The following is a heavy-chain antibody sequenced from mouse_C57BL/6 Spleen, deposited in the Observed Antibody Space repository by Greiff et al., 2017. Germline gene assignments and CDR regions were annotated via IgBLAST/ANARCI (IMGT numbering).Heavy chain of an antibody. CDR2: INPSTGGT. J-gene: IGHJ4*01. CDR1: GYSFTGYY. D-gene: IGHD2-3*01. V-gene: IGHV1-42*01. CDR3: ARSGWGGGYAMDY. Sequence: EVKLQESGPELVKPGASVKISCKASGYSFTGYYMNWVKQSPEKSLEWIGEINPSTGGTTYNQKFKAKATLTVDKSSSTAYMQLKSLTSEDSAVYYCARSGWGGGYAMDYWGQGTSVTVSS.